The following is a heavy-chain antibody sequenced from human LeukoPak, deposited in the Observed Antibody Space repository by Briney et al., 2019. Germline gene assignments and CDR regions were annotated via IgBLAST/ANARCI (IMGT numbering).Heavy chain of an antibody. CDR2: IYTSGNT. J-gene: IGHJ3*02. CDR3: ARERGLLRGDAFDI. D-gene: IGHD3-16*01. V-gene: IGHV4-4*07. CDR1: GGSISAYY. Sequence: SETLSLTCTVSGGSISAYYWSWIRQPAGKGLEWIGRIYTSGNTNYNPSLESRVTMSVDTSKNQFSLKLSSVTAADTATYYCARERGLLRGDAFDIWGQGTMVTVSS.